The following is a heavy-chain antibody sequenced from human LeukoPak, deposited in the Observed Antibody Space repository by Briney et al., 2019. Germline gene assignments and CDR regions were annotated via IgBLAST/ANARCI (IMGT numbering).Heavy chain of an antibody. D-gene: IGHD3-22*01. J-gene: IGHJ5*02. V-gene: IGHV1-2*02. CDR1: GYTFTGYY. CDR3: ARVEVHRGYYDSSGYNWFDP. Sequence: GASVKVSCKASGYTFTGYYMHWVRQAPGQGLEWMGWINPNSGGTNYAQKFQGRVTMTTDTSTSTAYMELRSLRSDDTAVYYCARVEVHRGYYDSSGYNWFDPWGQGTLVTVSS. CDR2: INPNSGGT.